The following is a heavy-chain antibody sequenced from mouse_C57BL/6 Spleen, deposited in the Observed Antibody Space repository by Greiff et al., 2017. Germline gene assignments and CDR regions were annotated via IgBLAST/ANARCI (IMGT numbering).Heavy chain of an antibody. V-gene: IGHV7-3*01. Sequence: EVKLVESGGGLVQPGGSLSLSCAASGFTFTDYYMSWVRQPPGKALEWLGFIRNKANGYTTEYSAYVKGRFTISRDNSQSILYLHMDALRAEDSASYYCARIYGSSPLWYFGVGGTGTTVTVSS. J-gene: IGHJ1*03. CDR2: IRNKANGYTT. D-gene: IGHD1-1*01. CDR1: GFTFTDYY. CDR3: ARIYGSSPLWYFGV.